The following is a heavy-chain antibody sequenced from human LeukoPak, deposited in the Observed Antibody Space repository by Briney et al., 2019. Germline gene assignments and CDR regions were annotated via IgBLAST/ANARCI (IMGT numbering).Heavy chain of an antibody. CDR1: GGSFSGYY. Sequence: PSETLSLTCAVYGGSFSGYYWSWIRPPPGKGLEWIGEINHSGSTNYNPSLKSRVTISVDTSKNQFSLKLSSVTAADTAVYYCASDCSGTYYYYYYGMGVWGQGTTVTVSS. J-gene: IGHJ6*02. D-gene: IGHD2-15*01. CDR2: INHSGST. CDR3: ASDCSGTYYYYYYGMGV. V-gene: IGHV4-34*01.